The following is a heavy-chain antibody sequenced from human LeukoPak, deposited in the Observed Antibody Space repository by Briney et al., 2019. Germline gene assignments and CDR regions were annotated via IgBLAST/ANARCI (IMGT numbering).Heavy chain of an antibody. CDR3: AVDIAAAGDFDY. V-gene: IGHV3-23*01. CDR1: GFTFSSYA. Sequence: GGSLRLSCAASGFTFSSYAMSWVRQAPGKGLEWVSAISGSGGSTYYADSVKGRFTISRDNSKNTLYLQMNSLRAEDTAVYYCAVDIAAAGDFDYWGQGTLVTVSS. J-gene: IGHJ4*02. CDR2: ISGSGGST. D-gene: IGHD6-13*01.